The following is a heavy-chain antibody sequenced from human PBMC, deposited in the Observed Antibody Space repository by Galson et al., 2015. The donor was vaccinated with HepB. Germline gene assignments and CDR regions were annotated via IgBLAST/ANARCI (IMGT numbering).Heavy chain of an antibody. V-gene: IGHV3-30-3*01. Sequence: SLRLSCAASGFTFSSYAMNWVRQTPGKGLEWVAVISYDGSSTYYADSVKGRFTISRDNSKNTLYLQMNSLRAEDTAVYYCAIAPSLVGRVFDYWFQGTLVSVPS. CDR3: AIAPSLVGRVFDY. J-gene: IGHJ4*02. CDR1: GFTFSSYA. CDR2: ISYDGSST. D-gene: IGHD1-26*01.